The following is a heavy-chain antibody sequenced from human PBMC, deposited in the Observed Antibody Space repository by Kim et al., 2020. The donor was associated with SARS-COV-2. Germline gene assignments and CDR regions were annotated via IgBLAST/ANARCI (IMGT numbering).Heavy chain of an antibody. Sequence: ASVKVSCKASGYTFTSYAMNWVRQAPGQGLEWMGWINTNTGNPTYAQGFTGRFVFSLDTSVSTAYLQISSLKAEDTAVYYCARDPSLYSSGYYYEENWGAFDIWGQGTMVTVSS. D-gene: IGHD3-22*01. CDR1: GYTFTSYA. CDR3: ARDPSLYSSGYYYEENWGAFDI. CDR2: INTNTGNP. V-gene: IGHV7-4-1*02. J-gene: IGHJ3*02.